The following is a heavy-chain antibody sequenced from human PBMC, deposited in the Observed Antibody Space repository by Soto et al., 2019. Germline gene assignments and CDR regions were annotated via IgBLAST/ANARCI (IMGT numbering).Heavy chain of an antibody. CDR1: GGSISSYY. D-gene: IGHD6-19*01. J-gene: IGHJ4*02. CDR3: AGRGIAVAGQDY. CDR2: IYYSGST. Sequence: SETLSLTCTVSGGSISSYYWSWIRQPPGKGLEWIGYIYYSGSTNYNPSLKSRVTISVDTSKNQFSLKLSSVTAADTAVYYCAGRGIAVAGQDYWGQGTLVTVSS. V-gene: IGHV4-59*01.